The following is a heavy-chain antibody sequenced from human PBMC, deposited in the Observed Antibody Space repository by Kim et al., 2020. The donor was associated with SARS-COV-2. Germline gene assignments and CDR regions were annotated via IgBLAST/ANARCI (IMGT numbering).Heavy chain of an antibody. CDR1: GFTFDDYA. J-gene: IGHJ5*02. CDR2: ISGDGGST. CDR3: AKDKVHLRYCSGGSCPPNWFDP. Sequence: GGSLRLSCAASGFTFDDYAMHWVRQAPGKGLEWVSLISGDGGSTYYADSVKGRFTISRDNSKNSLYLQMNSLRTEDTALYYCAKDKVHLRYCSGGSCPPNWFDPWGQGTLVTVSS. V-gene: IGHV3-43*02. D-gene: IGHD2-15*01.